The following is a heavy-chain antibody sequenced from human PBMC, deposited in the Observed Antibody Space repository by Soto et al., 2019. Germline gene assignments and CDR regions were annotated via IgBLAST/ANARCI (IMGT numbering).Heavy chain of an antibody. V-gene: IGHV3-43*01. J-gene: IGHJ5*02. CDR1: GFTFDDYT. CDR2: ISWDGGST. Sequence: GGSLRLSCAASGFTFDDYTMHWVRQAPGKGLEWVSLISWDGGSTYYADSVKGRFTISRDNAKNSLYLQMNSLRAEDTAVYYCARVEHLPTQGFDPWGQGTLVTVSS. CDR3: ARVEHLPTQGFDP.